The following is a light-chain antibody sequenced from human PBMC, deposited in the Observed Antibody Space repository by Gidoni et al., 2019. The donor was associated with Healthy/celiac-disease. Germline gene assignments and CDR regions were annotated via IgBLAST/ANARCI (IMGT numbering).Light chain of an antibody. CDR1: SGSIASNY. CDR2: EDN. V-gene: IGLV6-57*04. CDR3: QSYDSSNHGIHVV. Sequence: NFMLTRPHSVSESPGKTVTISCTRSSGSIASNYVQWYQQRPGSAPTTVIYEDNQRPSGVPDRFSGSIDSSSNSASLTISGLKTEDEADYYCQSYDSSNHGIHVVFGGGTKLTVL. J-gene: IGLJ2*01.